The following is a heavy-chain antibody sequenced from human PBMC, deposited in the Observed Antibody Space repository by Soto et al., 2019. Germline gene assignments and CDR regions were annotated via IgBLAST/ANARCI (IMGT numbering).Heavy chain of an antibody. CDR2: IYYSGST. V-gene: IGHV4-39*01. D-gene: IGHD1-7*01. J-gene: IGHJ5*02. Sequence: QLQLQESGPGLVKPSETLSLTCTVSGGSISSSSYYWGWIRQPPGKGLEWIGSIYYSGSTYYNPSLKSRVTISVDTSKNQFSLKLSSVTAADTAVYYCARHGLELRRLFWFDPWGQGTLVTVSS. CDR1: GGSISSSSYY. CDR3: ARHGLELRRLFWFDP.